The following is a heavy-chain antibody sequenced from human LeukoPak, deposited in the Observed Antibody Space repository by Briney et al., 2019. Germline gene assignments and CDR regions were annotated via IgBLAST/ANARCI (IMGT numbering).Heavy chain of an antibody. V-gene: IGHV4-59*12. Sequence: SETLSLTCTVSGGSISSYYWSWIRQPPGKGLEWIGYIYYSGSTNYNPSLKSRVTISVDTSKNQFSLKLSSVTAADTAVYYCARDGWFGELGPWGQGTLVTVSS. D-gene: IGHD3-10*01. CDR2: IYYSGST. CDR1: GGSISSYY. CDR3: ARDGWFGELGP. J-gene: IGHJ5*02.